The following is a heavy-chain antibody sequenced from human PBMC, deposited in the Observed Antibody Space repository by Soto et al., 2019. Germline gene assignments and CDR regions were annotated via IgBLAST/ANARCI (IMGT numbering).Heavy chain of an antibody. D-gene: IGHD4-17*01. CDR3: ARLATVTTRILDYYYYGMDV. CDR1: GDSVSSNSAA. V-gene: IGHV6-1*01. J-gene: IGHJ6*02. Sequence: SQTLSLTCAISGDSVSSNSAAWNWIRQSPSRGLEWLGRTYYRSKWYNDYAVSVKSRITINPDTSKNQFSLQLNSVTPEDTAVYYCARLATVTTRILDYYYYGMDVWGQGTTVTVSS. CDR2: TYYRSKWYN.